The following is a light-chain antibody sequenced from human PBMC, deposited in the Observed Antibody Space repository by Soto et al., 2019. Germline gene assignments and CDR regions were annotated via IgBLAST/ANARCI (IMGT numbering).Light chain of an antibody. Sequence: DIQMSQSPSSVSASVGDRFTITCRASQGISSWLAWYQKKPGKAPNLLIYAASSLQSGVPSRFSGSESGTDFTLTISSLQPEDCAIYFCQQANSFPITFGQGTRLEIK. J-gene: IGKJ5*01. CDR3: QQANSFPIT. CDR2: AAS. CDR1: QGISSW. V-gene: IGKV1-12*01.